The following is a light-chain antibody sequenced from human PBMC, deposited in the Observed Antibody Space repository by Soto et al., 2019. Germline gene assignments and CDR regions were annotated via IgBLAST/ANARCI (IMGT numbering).Light chain of an antibody. J-gene: IGLJ2*01. CDR2: EVN. CDR3: SSYAPLL. V-gene: IGLV2-23*02. Sequence: QSALTQPASVSGSPGQSSTISCTGTSGAFGTYDVVSWYRHRPGKAPELLIYEVNKRHPGVSDRFSASKSGNTASLRISGLQAEDEGDHYCSSYAPLLFGGGTKLTVL. CDR1: SGAFGTYDV.